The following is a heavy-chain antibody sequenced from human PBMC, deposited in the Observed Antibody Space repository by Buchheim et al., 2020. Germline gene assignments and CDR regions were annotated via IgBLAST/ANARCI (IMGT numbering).Heavy chain of an antibody. CDR2: MSGSGRGT. V-gene: IGHV3-23*01. D-gene: IGHD2-15*01. J-gene: IGHJ4*01. CDR1: GFTLSSYS. Sequence: EVQLLESGGGLVQPGGSLRLSCAASGFTLSSYSMSWVRQAPGKGLEWVSSMSGSGRGTYYADSLKGRFAISRDSSKNKLYLQMNSLRADDTAVYYCAKRGGSTYYFDYWGHGTL. CDR3: AKRGGSTYYFDY.